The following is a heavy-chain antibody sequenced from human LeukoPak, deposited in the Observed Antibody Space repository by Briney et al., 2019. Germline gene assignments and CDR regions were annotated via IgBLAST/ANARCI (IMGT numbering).Heavy chain of an antibody. V-gene: IGHV3-30*02. CDR1: GFTFSSYA. Sequence: GGSLRLSCAASGFTFSSYAMHWVRQAPGKGLEWVAFIRYDGSNKYYADSVKGRFTISRDNSKNTLYLQMNSLRAEDTAVYYCAKDLKDYGIDYWGQGTLVTVSS. CDR2: IRYDGSNK. D-gene: IGHD4-17*01. CDR3: AKDLKDYGIDY. J-gene: IGHJ4*02.